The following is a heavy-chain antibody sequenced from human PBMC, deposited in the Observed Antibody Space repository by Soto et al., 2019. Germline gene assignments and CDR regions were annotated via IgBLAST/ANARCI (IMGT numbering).Heavy chain of an antibody. J-gene: IGHJ6*02. V-gene: IGHV4-59*01. D-gene: IGHD4-17*01. CDR1: GGSISSYY. CDR2: IYYSGST. CDR3: ARDKGPFYGDYGVGYYYGMDV. Sequence: QVQLQESGPGLVKPSETLSLTCTVSGGSISSYYWSWIRQPPGKGLEWIGYIYYSGSTNYNPSLKRRVTISVDTSKNQFALKLSSVTAEDTAVYYCARDKGPFYGDYGVGYYYGMDVWGQGTTVTVSS.